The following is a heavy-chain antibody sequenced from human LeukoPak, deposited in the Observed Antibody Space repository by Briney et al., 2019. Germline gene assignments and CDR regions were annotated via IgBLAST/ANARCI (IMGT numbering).Heavy chain of an antibody. CDR2: IKSKTDGGTT. V-gene: IGHV3-15*01. CDR3: TTGDHVLRYFDWLFPKNYYYYYGMDV. Sequence: GGSLRLSCAASGFTFSNAWMSWVRQAPGKGLEWVGRIKSKTDGGTTDYAAPVKGRFTISRDDSKNTLYLQTNSLKTEDTAVYYCTTGDHVLRYFDWLFPKNYYYYYGMDVWGKGTTVTVSS. J-gene: IGHJ6*04. CDR1: GFTFSNAW. D-gene: IGHD3-9*01.